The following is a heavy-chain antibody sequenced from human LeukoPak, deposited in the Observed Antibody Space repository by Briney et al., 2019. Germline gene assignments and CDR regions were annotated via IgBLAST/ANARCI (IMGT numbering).Heavy chain of an antibody. CDR3: ARETTDPIVDAFDI. CDR2: INPSGGST. D-gene: IGHD2-15*01. Sequence: ASVKVSCKASGYTLTSYGISWVRQAPGQGLEWMGIINPSGGSTSYAQKFQGRVTMTRDTSTSTVYMELSSLRSEDTAVYYYARETTDPIVDAFDIWGQGTMVTVSS. J-gene: IGHJ3*02. CDR1: GYTLTSYG. V-gene: IGHV1-46*01.